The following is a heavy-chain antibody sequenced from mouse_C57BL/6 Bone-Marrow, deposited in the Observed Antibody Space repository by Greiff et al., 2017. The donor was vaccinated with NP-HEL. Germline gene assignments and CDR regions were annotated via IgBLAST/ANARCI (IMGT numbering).Heavy chain of an antibody. CDR3: TTSTTVVAYYAMDY. Sequence: EVQLQQSGAELVRPGASVKLSCTASGFNIKDDYMHWVKQRPEQGLEWIGWIDPENGDTEYASKFQGKATITADTSSNTAYLQLSSLTSEDTAVYYCTTSTTVVAYYAMDYWGQGTSVTVSS. CDR1: GFNIKDDY. CDR2: IDPENGDT. V-gene: IGHV14-4*01. J-gene: IGHJ4*01. D-gene: IGHD1-1*01.